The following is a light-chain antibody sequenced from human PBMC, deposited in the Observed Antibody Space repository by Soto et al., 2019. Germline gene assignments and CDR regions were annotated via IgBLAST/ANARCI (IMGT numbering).Light chain of an antibody. CDR2: GAS. CDR3: QQCNNWPPWT. Sequence: EIVMTQSPATLSVSPGERATLSCRASQSVSSNLAWYQQKLGQAPRLLIYGASTRASGIPARFSGSGSGTEFTLTISSLQSEDFAVYYCQQCNNWPPWTFGQGTKVEIK. V-gene: IGKV3-15*01. CDR1: QSVSSN. J-gene: IGKJ1*01.